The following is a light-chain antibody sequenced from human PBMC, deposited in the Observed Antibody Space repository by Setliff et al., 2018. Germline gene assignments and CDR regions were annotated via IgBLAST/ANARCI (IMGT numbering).Light chain of an antibody. CDR3: SSYTVGSTLSV. Sequence: QSALTQPVSVSGSPGQSITTACTGSSSDVGGYDYVSWYQQHPGKAPKLSIYDVTNRPSGVSNRFSGSKSGNTASLTISGLQAEDEAEYFCSSYTVGSTLSVFGTGTKVTVL. J-gene: IGLJ1*01. CDR2: DVT. V-gene: IGLV2-14*03. CDR1: SSDVGGYDY.